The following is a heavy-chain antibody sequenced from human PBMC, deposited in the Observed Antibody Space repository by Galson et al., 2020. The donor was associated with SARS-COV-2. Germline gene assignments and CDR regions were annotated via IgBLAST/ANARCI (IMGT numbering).Heavy chain of an antibody. Sequence: SETLSLTCAVYGGSFSGYYWSWIRQPPGKGLEWIGEINHSGSTNYNPSLKSRVTISVDTSKNQFSLKLSSVTAADTAVYYCARALKRELRGWGLDYWGQGTLVTVSS. D-gene: IGHD1-26*01. V-gene: IGHV4-34*01. J-gene: IGHJ4*02. CDR3: ARALKRELRGWGLDY. CDR2: INHSGST. CDR1: GGSFSGYY.